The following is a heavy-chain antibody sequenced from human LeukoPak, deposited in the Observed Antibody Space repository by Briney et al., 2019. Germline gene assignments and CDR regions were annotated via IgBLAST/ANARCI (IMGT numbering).Heavy chain of an antibody. CDR2: ISYDGSNK. CDR1: GFTFSSYA. Sequence: PGRSLRLSCAASGFTFSSYAMHWVRQAPGKGLEWVAVISYDGSNKYYADSVKGRFTISRDNSKNTLYLQMNSLRAEDTAVYYCARDWGPSSGSYFDYWGQGTLVTVSS. CDR3: ARDWGPSSGSYFDY. D-gene: IGHD6-19*01. V-gene: IGHV3-30-3*01. J-gene: IGHJ4*02.